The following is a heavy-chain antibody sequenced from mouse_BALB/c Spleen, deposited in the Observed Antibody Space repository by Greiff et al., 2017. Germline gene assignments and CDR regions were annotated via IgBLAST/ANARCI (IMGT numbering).Heavy chain of an antibody. J-gene: IGHJ4*01. CDR2: IWSGGST. CDR1: GFSLTSYG. Sequence: VKVVESGPGLVQPSQSLSITCTVSGFSLTSYGVHWVRQSPGKGLEWLGVIWSGGSTDYNAAFISRLSISKDNSKSQVFFKMNSLQANDTAIYYCARNWLRRGYAMDYWGQGTSVTVSS. V-gene: IGHV2-2*02. D-gene: IGHD2-2*01. CDR3: ARNWLRRGYAMDY.